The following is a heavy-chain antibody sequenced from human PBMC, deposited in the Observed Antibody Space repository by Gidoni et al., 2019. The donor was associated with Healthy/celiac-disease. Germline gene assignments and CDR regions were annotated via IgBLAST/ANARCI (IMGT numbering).Heavy chain of an antibody. CDR2: SYWNDDK. J-gene: IGHJ3*02. D-gene: IGHD3-22*01. Sequence: QITLKESGPTLVKPTQTLTLTCTFSGFSLSTSGVGVGWIRQPPGKALEWLALSYWNDDKRYSPSLKSRLTITKDTSKNQVVLTMTNMDPVDTATYYCAHIWGLYDSSGYLVAFDIWGQGTMVTVSS. V-gene: IGHV2-5*01. CDR1: GFSLSTSGVG. CDR3: AHIWGLYDSSGYLVAFDI.